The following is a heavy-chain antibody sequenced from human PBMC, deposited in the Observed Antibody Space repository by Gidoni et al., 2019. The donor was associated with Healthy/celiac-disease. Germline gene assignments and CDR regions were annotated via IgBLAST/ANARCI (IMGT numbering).Heavy chain of an antibody. CDR2: INPNSGGT. Sequence: QVQLVQSGAEVKKPGASVKVSCQASGSTFPGYYMHWVRQAPGQGLEWMGWINPNSGGTNYAQKFQGRVTMTRDTSISTAYMELSRLRSDDTAVYYCARGRQLVRTRVDWFDPWGQGTLVTVSS. CDR1: GSTFPGYY. D-gene: IGHD6-6*01. J-gene: IGHJ5*02. CDR3: ARGRQLVRTRVDWFDP. V-gene: IGHV1-2*02.